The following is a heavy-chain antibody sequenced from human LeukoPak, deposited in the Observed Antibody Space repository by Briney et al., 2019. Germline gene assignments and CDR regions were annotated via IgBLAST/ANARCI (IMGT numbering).Heavy chain of an antibody. CDR3: ARGGYYDSSGPWDY. CDR1: GGTFSSYA. J-gene: IGHJ4*02. V-gene: IGHV1-2*02. CDR2: INPNSGGT. D-gene: IGHD3-22*01. Sequence: GASVKVSCKASGGTFSSYAISWVRQAPGQGLEWMGWINPNSGGTNYAQKFQGRVTMTRDTSISTAYMELSRLRSDDTAVYYCARGGYYDSSGPWDYWGQGTLVTVSS.